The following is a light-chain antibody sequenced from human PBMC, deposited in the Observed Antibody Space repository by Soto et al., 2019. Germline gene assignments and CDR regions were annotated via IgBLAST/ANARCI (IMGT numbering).Light chain of an antibody. CDR1: SSDVGSYNL. J-gene: IGLJ1*01. V-gene: IGLV2-23*01. CDR2: DGS. CDR3: SSYAPPSSLAYG. Sequence: QSLLTQPASMSGSPGQSITISCTGTSSDVGSYNLVSWYQQFPDKAPKLIIYDGSERPSGVSDRFSGSKSGNTASLTISGLRAEDEAEYHCSSYAPPSSLAYGFGNGTKVTVL.